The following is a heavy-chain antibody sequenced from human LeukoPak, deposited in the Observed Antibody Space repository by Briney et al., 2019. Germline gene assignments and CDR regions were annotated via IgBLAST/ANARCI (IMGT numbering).Heavy chain of an antibody. CDR1: GGSISSGGYY. CDR3: ARGLTYYYDSSGYWDY. D-gene: IGHD3-22*01. Sequence: SQTLSLTCTVSGGSISSGGYYWRWIRQHPGKGLERIGYIYYSGSTYYNPSLKSRVTISVDTSKNQFSLKLSSVTAADTAVYYCARGLTYYYDSSGYWDYWGQGTLVTVSS. V-gene: IGHV4-31*03. CDR2: IYYSGST. J-gene: IGHJ4*02.